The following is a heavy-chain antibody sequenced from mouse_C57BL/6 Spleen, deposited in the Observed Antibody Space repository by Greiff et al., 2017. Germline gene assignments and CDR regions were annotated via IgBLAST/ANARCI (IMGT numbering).Heavy chain of an antibody. J-gene: IGHJ4*01. D-gene: IGHD2-4*01. Sequence: QVQLQQSGAELVRPGTSVKVSCKASGYAFTNYLIEWVKQRPGQGLEWIGVINPGSGGTNYNEKFKGKATLTADKSSSTAYMQLSSLTSEDSAVYFCAREADYPYYAMDYWGQGTSVTVSS. CDR3: AREADYPYYAMDY. V-gene: IGHV1-54*01. CDR2: INPGSGGT. CDR1: GYAFTNYL.